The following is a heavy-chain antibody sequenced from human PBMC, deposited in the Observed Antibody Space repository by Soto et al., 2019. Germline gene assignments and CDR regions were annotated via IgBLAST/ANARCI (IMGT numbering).Heavy chain of an antibody. D-gene: IGHD5-18*01. J-gene: IGHJ4*02. CDR1: GFTFSSYG. V-gene: IGHV3-23*01. CDR2: ISGSGGST. CDR3: AKAGPGSTYGYYFDS. Sequence: GGSLRLSCAASGFTFSSYGMSWVRQAPGEGLEWVSGISGSGGSTYYADSVKGRSSISRDNSRNMLFLQMYSLRAEDTAVCYCAKAGPGSTYGYYFDSWGQGTLVTVSS.